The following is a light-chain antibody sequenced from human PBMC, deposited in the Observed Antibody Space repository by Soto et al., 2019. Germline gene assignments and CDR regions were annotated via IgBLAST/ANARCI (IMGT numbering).Light chain of an antibody. Sequence: DIQLTQSPSFLSASVGDRVTITGRASQGISSYLAWYQQKPGKAPKLLIYAASTLQSGVPSRFSGSGSGTEFTLTISSLQPEDFATYYCQQLNSYRLTFGGGTKVEIK. J-gene: IGKJ4*01. V-gene: IGKV1-9*01. CDR1: QGISSY. CDR3: QQLNSYRLT. CDR2: AAS.